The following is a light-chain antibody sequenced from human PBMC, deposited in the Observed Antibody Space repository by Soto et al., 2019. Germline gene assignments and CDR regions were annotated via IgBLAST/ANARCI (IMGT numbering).Light chain of an antibody. Sequence: QSVLTQPASVSGSPGQSITITCTGTSSDVGDYNFVSWYQHHPGKAPKLIIYDVSDRPSGVSSRFSGSKSGNTASLTISGLEAEDEAQYYCCSYTPTSALGVLFGGGTKVTVL. CDR2: DVS. CDR3: CSYTPTSALGVL. J-gene: IGLJ2*01. CDR1: SSDVGDYNF. V-gene: IGLV2-14*03.